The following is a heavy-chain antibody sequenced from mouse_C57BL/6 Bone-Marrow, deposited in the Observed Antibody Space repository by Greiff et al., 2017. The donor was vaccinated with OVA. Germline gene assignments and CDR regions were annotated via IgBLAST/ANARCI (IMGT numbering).Heavy chain of an antibody. CDR2: ISNGGGST. V-gene: IGHV5-12*01. Sequence: EVKLVESGGGLVQPGGSLKLSCAASGFTFSDYYMYWVRQTPEKRLEWVAYISNGGGSTYYPDTVKGRFTISRDNAKNTLYLQMSRLKSEDTAMYYCARPPYYYGSSLAWFAYWGQGTLVTVSA. CDR3: ARPPYYYGSSLAWFAY. D-gene: IGHD1-1*01. J-gene: IGHJ3*01. CDR1: GFTFSDYY.